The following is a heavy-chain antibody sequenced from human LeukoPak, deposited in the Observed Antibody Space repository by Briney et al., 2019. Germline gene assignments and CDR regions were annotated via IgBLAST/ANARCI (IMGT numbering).Heavy chain of an antibody. V-gene: IGHV1-69*13. J-gene: IGHJ4*02. CDR1: GGTFSSYA. Sequence: ASVKVSCKASGGTFSSYAISWVRQGPEQGLEWMGRIIPIFGTANYAQKFQGRVTITADESTSTAYMELSSLRSEDTAVYYCARLYSYGRRPFDYWGQGTLVTVSS. CDR3: ARLYSYGRRPFDY. CDR2: IIPIFGTA. D-gene: IGHD5-18*01.